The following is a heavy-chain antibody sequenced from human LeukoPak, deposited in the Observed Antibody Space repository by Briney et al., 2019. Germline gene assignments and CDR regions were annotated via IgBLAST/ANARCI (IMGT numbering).Heavy chain of an antibody. CDR3: TTDADYDSSGPWYYFDY. CDR1: GFSFSDAW. D-gene: IGHD3-22*01. J-gene: IGHJ4*02. Sequence: GESLRLSCGASGFSFSDAWMSWVRQAPGKGLEWVGRIKSKTDGGTTDYAAPVKGRFTISRDDSKNTLYLQMNSLKTEDTAVYYCTTDADYDSSGPWYYFDYWGQGTLVTVSS. V-gene: IGHV3-15*01. CDR2: IKSKTDGGTT.